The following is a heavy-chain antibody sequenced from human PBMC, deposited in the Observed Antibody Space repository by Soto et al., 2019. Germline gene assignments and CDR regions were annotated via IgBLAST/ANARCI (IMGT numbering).Heavy chain of an antibody. J-gene: IGHJ4*02. D-gene: IGHD6-19*01. CDR2: IYPGDSDA. V-gene: IGHV5-51*01. CDR3: AIQHPLDSSAWYN. CDR1: GYSFTNFW. Sequence: PGESLKSSCKASGYSFTNFWIGWVRQMPGKGLEWMGTIYPGDSDARYSPSFQGQVTFSVDKSINTAYLHWTSLKASDTAMYYCAIQHPLDSSAWYNWGQGTLVTVSS.